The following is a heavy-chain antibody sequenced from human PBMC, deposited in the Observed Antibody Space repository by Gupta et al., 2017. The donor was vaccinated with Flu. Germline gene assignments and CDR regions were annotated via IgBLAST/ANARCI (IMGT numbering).Heavy chain of an antibody. V-gene: IGHV4-59*01. CDR3: ARTPSIAAAGGWFDP. Sequence: QVQLQESGPGLVKPSETLSLTCTVSGGSISSYYWSWIRQPPGKGLEWIGYIYYSGSTNYNPPLKSRVTISVDTSKNQFSLKLSSVTAADTAVYYCARTPSIAAAGGWFDPWGQGTLVTVSS. CDR2: IYYSGST. D-gene: IGHD6-13*01. J-gene: IGHJ5*02. CDR1: GGSISSYY.